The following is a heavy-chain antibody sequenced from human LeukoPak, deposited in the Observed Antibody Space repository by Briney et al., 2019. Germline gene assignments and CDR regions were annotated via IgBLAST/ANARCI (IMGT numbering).Heavy chain of an antibody. Sequence: GGSLRLSCAASGFTFSGYWMHWVRQAPGKGLEWVANIKQDGSVKYYVDSVKGRFTISRDNAKNSLYLQMNSLRAEDTAVYYCARVVPAAIGLFDYWGQGTLVTVSS. CDR1: GFTFSGYW. D-gene: IGHD2-2*01. CDR2: IKQDGSVK. CDR3: ARVVPAAIGLFDY. J-gene: IGHJ4*02. V-gene: IGHV3-7*01.